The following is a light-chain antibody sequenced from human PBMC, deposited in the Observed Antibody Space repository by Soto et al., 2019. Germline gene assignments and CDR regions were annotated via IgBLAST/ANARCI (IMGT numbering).Light chain of an antibody. J-gene: IGKJ3*01. V-gene: IGKV3-20*01. CDR3: QQYGSSPFT. CDR2: GAS. CDR1: QSVSNNF. Sequence: EIVLTQSPGTLSLSPGERATLSCRASQSVSNNFLAWHQQKPGQGPRLLIYGASSRAGGIPDRFRGSGSGTDFPLTIAGLEPEDFAVYYCQQYGSSPFTFGPGTKVDIK.